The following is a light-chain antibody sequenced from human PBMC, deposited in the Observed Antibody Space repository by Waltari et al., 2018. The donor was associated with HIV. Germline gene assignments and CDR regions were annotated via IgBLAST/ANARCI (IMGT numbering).Light chain of an antibody. Sequence: DIVLTQSPDSLAVSLGERATINCKASQSVLYNSNSKNYLSWYQQRTGQPPKLLIYWASTRESGVPDRFRGSASGTDFTLTISGLQAEDVAVYYCHQYYTTPWAFGQGTKVEIK. CDR2: WAS. CDR3: HQYYTTPWA. V-gene: IGKV4-1*01. J-gene: IGKJ1*01. CDR1: QSVLYNSNSKNY.